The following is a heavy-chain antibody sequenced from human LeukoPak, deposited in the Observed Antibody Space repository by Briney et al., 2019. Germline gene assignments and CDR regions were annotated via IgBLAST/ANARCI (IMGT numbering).Heavy chain of an antibody. CDR3: AKTLTVVTDYFDY. D-gene: IGHD4-23*01. CDR2: ISYDGSNK. J-gene: IGHJ4*02. Sequence: PGGSLRLSCAASGFTFSSYGMHWVRQAPGKGLERVAVISYDGSNKYYADSVKGRFTISRDNSKNTLYLQMNSLRAEDTAVYYCAKTLTVVTDYFDYWGQGTLVTVSS. V-gene: IGHV3-30*18. CDR1: GFTFSSYG.